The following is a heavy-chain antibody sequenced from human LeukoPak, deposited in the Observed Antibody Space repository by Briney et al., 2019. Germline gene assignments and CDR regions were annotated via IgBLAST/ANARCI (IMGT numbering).Heavy chain of an antibody. D-gene: IGHD6-19*01. CDR2: ISGSGDST. J-gene: IGHJ1*01. CDR3: AKGIAVAPSGYFQH. CDR1: GFTFSNYA. Sequence: GGSLRLSCAASGFTFSNYAMTWVRQAPGKGLEWVSAISGSGDSTFYADSVKGRFTISRDNSKKTLYLQMNSLRAEDTAVYYCAKGIAVAPSGYFQHWGQGTLVTVSS. V-gene: IGHV3-23*01.